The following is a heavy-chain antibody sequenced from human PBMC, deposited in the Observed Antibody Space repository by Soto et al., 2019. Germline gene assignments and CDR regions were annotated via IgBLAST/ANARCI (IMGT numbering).Heavy chain of an antibody. CDR3: ARRLEEFGNYWFDP. CDR1: GGSISSSSYY. Sequence: SETLSLTCTFSGGSISSSSYYWGWIRQPPGKGLEWIGSIYYSGSTYYNLSLKSRVTISVDTSKNQFSLKLNSVTAADTAVYYCARRLEEFGNYWFDPWGQGTLVTVSS. CDR2: IYYSGST. J-gene: IGHJ5*02. V-gene: IGHV4-39*01. D-gene: IGHD3-10*01.